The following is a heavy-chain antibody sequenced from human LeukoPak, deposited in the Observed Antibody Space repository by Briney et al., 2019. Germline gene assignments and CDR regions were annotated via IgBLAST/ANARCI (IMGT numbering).Heavy chain of an antibody. V-gene: IGHV4-4*07. J-gene: IGHJ6*03. CDR1: GGSISSYY. Sequence: SETLSLTCTVSGGSISSYYWSWIRQPAGKGLEWIGRIYTSGSTNYNPSLKSRVTISVDTSKNQFSLKLTSVTAADTHYCARHLIGGTTYYMDVWGKGTTVTVSS. CDR2: IYTSGST. D-gene: IGHD1-7*01. CDR3: ARHLIGGTTYYMDV.